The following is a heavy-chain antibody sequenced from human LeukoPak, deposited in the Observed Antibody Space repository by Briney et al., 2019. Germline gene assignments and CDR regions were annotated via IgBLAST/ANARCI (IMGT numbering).Heavy chain of an antibody. CDR2: IYYSGST. CDR3: ARLDFSHDGFDI. Sequence: NTSETLSLTCTVSGGSISSYYWSWIRQPPGKGLEWIGYIYYSGSTNYNPSLKSRVTISIDSSKNQFSLNLSSVTAADTAVYYCARLDFSHDGFDIWGQGTMVTVSS. V-gene: IGHV4-59*08. D-gene: IGHD3/OR15-3a*01. CDR1: GGSISSYY. J-gene: IGHJ3*02.